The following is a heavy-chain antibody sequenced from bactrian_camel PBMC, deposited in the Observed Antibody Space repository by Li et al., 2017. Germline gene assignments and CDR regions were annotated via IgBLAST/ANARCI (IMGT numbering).Heavy chain of an antibody. J-gene: IGHJ4*01. D-gene: IGHD7*01. V-gene: IGHV3S10*01. CDR1: ESSLSKYD. CDR3: VADRLARGSAYNY. CDR2: IYHRYGSA. Sequence: DVQLVESGGGLVLPGGSLRLSCAASESSLSKYDISWVRQTPGKGLEWVSSIYHRYGSAYYARSVIRRATISKDTAKNAIDLHVNNLQPEDTAMYYCVADRLARGSAYNYWGQGTQVTVS.